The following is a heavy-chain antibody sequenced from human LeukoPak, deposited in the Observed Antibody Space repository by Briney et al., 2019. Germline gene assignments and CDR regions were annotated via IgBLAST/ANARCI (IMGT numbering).Heavy chain of an antibody. J-gene: IGHJ5*02. D-gene: IGHD3-10*01. CDR2: TYYSGST. Sequence: SQTLSLTCTVSGGSISGGSYYWSWIRQPPGKGLEWIGYTYYSGSTNYNPSLKSRVTISVDTSKNQFSLKLSSVTAADTAVYYCARESNYHGSGTGWFDPWGQGTLVTVSS. CDR3: ARESNYHGSGTGWFDP. CDR1: GGSISGGSYY. V-gene: IGHV4-61*01.